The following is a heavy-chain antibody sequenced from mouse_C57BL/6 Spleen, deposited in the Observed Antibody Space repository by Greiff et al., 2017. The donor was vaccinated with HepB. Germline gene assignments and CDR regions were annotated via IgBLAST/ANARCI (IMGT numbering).Heavy chain of an antibody. D-gene: IGHD4-1*01. CDR3: ARGLTGHYFDY. J-gene: IGHJ2*01. CDR1: GYAFSGSW. CDR2: IYPGDGDT. V-gene: IGHV1-82*01. Sequence: VQLQQSGPELVKPGASVKISCKASGYAFSGSWMTGVKRRPGKGLEWIGRIYPGDGDTNYNGKFKGKATLTADKSSSTAYMQLSSLTSEDSAVYFCARGLTGHYFDYWGQGTTLTVSS.